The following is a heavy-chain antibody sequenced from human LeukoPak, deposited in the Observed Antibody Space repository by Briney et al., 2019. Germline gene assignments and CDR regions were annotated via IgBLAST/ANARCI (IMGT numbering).Heavy chain of an antibody. CDR2: IIPLFGTA. V-gene: IGHV1-69*13. Sequence: GASVKVSCKASGGIFSSYGIGWVRQDRGQGLEWVGGIIPLFGTADYAQKFQGRVTITADESTSTAYMELRSLRSEDTAVYYCARGFWSGYLHNYYMDVWGKGTTVIVPS. J-gene: IGHJ6*03. D-gene: IGHD3-3*01. CDR3: ARGFWSGYLHNYYMDV. CDR1: GGIFSSYG.